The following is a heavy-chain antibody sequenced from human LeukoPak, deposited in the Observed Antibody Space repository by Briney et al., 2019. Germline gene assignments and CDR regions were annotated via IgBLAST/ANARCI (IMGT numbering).Heavy chain of an antibody. J-gene: IGHJ6*02. CDR2: IYSGGTI. CDR3: ASTAYGSGTGRYYYGMDV. V-gene: IGHV3-53*05. D-gene: IGHD3-10*01. Sequence: GGSLRLSYAASGFTVSNNYMSWVRQAPGRGLEWVSVIYSGGTIYYADSVKGRFTISRDNSKNTLYLQMNSLRAEDTAVYYCASTAYGSGTGRYYYGMDVWGQGTTVTVSS. CDR1: GFTVSNNY.